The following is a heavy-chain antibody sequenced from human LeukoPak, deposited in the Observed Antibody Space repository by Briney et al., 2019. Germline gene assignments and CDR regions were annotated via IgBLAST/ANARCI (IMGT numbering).Heavy chain of an antibody. CDR3: ARGFYGSGSYSSPGFHAFDV. D-gene: IGHD3-10*01. J-gene: IGHJ3*01. CDR2: ISYSGST. CDR1: GGSISSYY. V-gene: IGHV4-59*12. Sequence: PSETLFLTCTVSGGSISSYYWSWIRQPPGKGLEWKGYISYSGSTNYNPSLKSRVTISVDTSKNQFSLKLSSVTAADTAVYYCARGFYGSGSYSSPGFHAFDVWGQGTMVTVSS.